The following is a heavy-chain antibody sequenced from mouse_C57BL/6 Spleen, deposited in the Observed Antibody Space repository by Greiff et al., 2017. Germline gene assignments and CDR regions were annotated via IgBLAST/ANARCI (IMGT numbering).Heavy chain of an antibody. Sequence: VQLQQSGPELVKPGASVKIPCKASGYTFTDYNMDWVKQSHGKSLEWIGDINPNNGGTIYNQKFKGKATLTVDKSSSTAYMELRSLTSEDTAVYYCARRTTVVAKAMDYWGQGTSVTVSS. CDR2: INPNNGGT. CDR1: GYTFTDYN. D-gene: IGHD1-1*01. V-gene: IGHV1-18*01. J-gene: IGHJ4*01. CDR3: ARRTTVVAKAMDY.